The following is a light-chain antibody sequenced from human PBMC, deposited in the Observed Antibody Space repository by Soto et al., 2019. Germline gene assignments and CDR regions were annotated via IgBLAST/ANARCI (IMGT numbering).Light chain of an antibody. CDR2: NAL. V-gene: IGKV1-39*01. Sequence: DVQLTQSPSSLSASVGDGITITCRASQSISSDLNWYQQKVGEAPRLLIYNALSLQSGVPSRFSGGGSGTEFTLTISSLHREDFATYYCQHSASYPLTFGGGTKVGIK. J-gene: IGKJ4*01. CDR1: QSISSD. CDR3: QHSASYPLT.